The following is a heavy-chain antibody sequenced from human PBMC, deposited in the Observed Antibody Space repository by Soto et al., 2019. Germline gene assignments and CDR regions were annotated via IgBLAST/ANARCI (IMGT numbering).Heavy chain of an antibody. CDR3: VPDPPIGDDY. V-gene: IGHV3-23*01. CDR2: ISSGGDRT. CDR1: GCPFSSYA. Sequence: GSLRLSCAASGCPFSSYAMTWVRQAPGKGLEWVSSISSGGDRTYYADSVKGRFTISRDNFKNTLFLQMNSLRSEDTAVHYCVPDPPIGDDYWGQGTLVTVA. D-gene: IGHD3-3*01. J-gene: IGHJ4*02.